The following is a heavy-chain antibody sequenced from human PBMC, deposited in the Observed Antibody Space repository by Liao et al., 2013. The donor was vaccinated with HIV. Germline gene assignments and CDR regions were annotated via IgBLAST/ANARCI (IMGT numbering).Heavy chain of an antibody. J-gene: IGHJ4*02. D-gene: IGHD2-8*01. V-gene: IGHV4-34*01. CDR1: GGSFSGYY. Sequence: QVQLQQWGAGLLKPSETLSLTCAVYGGSFSGYYWSWIRQPPGKGLEWIGEIYHSGSTNYNPSLKSRVTISVDTSKNQFSLKLRSVTAADTAVYYCARGGVYARFDYWGQGTLVTVSS. CDR2: IYHSGST. CDR3: ARGGVYARFDY.